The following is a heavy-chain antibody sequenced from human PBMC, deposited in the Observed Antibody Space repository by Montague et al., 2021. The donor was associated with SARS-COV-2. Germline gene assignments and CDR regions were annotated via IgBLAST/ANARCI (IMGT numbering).Heavy chain of an antibody. CDR2: IYYSGNT. J-gene: IGHJ2*01. Sequence: TLSLTCAVYGDLISSDGYYWSWIRQHPGKGLEWIGNIYYSGNTYYXXXLKSRVTISVDTSKNQFSLKLSSVTAADTAVYYCARVHIVLVSAIWYFDLWGQGTLVTVSS. D-gene: IGHD2-21*01. CDR3: ARVHIVLVSAIWYFDL. CDR1: GDLISSDGYY. V-gene: IGHV4-31*11.